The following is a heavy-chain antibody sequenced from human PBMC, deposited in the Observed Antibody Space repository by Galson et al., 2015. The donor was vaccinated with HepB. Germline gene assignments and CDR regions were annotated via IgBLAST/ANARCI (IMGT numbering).Heavy chain of an antibody. CDR2: IYWDNDD. D-gene: IGHD3-16*02. V-gene: IGHV2-5*02. Sequence: PALVKPTQTLTLTCTFSGFSLITRGVGVGWIRQPPGKALEWLAIIYWDNDDRYNPSLRSRLKITKDTSKNQVVLTMVNMDPVDTATYFCAHIVITFGGVVGDDAFDIWGQGTTVTVSS. CDR1: GFSLITRGVG. CDR3: AHIVITFGGVVGDDAFDI. J-gene: IGHJ3*02.